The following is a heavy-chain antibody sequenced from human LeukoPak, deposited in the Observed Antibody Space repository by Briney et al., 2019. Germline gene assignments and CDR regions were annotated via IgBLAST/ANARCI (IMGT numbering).Heavy chain of an antibody. D-gene: IGHD2-21*02. CDR3: ARVPHGDYYDYYYGMDV. J-gene: IGHJ6*02. CDR1: GYTFTSYD. Sequence: ASVKVSCKASGYTFTSYDINWVRQATGQGLEWMGWMNPNSGNTGYAQKFQGRVTMTRNTSISTAYMELSSLRSEDTAVYYCARVPHGDYYDYYYGMDVWGQGTTVTVSS. V-gene: IGHV1-8*01. CDR2: MNPNSGNT.